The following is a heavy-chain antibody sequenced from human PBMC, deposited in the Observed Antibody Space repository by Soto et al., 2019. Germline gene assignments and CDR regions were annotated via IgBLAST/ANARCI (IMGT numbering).Heavy chain of an antibody. CDR2: IYYSGST. Sequence: SETLSLTCTVSGGSISSYYWSWIRQPPGKGLEWIGYIYYSGSTNYNPSLKSRVTISVDTSKNQFSLKLSSVTAADTAVYYCARENLGYDILTGSPSGMDVWGQGTTVTVSS. CDR3: ARENLGYDILTGSPSGMDV. D-gene: IGHD3-9*01. J-gene: IGHJ6*02. CDR1: GGSISSYY. V-gene: IGHV4-59*01.